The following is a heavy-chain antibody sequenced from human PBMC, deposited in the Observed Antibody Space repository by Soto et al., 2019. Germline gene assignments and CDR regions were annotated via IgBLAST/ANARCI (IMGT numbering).Heavy chain of an antibody. CDR3: ARGSYCGGDCYSPFDY. CDR2: IIPIFGTA. D-gene: IGHD2-21*02. CDR1: GGTFSSYA. Sequence: QVQLVQSGAEVKKPGSSVKVSCKASGGTFSSYAISWVRQAPGQGLEWMGGIIPIFGTANYAQKFQGRVTITADESTSTAYMALSSLRSEDTAVYYCARGSYCGGDCYSPFDYWGQGPLVTVSS. V-gene: IGHV1-69*01. J-gene: IGHJ4*02.